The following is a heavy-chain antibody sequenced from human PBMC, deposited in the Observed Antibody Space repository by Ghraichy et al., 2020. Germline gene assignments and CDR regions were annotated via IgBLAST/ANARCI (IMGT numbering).Heavy chain of an antibody. CDR2: IYNSGDA. CDR1: GSSIRSSGYY. CDR3: ARRFDYFFDS. J-gene: IGHJ4*02. Sequence: SETLSLTCTVSGSSIRSSGYYWSWIRQHPGKGLEWIGYIYNSGDAYYNPSLKSRLTISIDTSNNQFSLKLSSVTAADTAVYYCARRFDYFFDSWGQGTPVTVSS. V-gene: IGHV4-31*03.